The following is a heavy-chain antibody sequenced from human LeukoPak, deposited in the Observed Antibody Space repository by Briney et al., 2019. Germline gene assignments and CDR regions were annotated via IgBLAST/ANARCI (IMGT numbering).Heavy chain of an antibody. CDR2: INPNSGGT. D-gene: IGHD4-11*01. CDR1: GYTFTGYY. J-gene: IGHJ3*02. Sequence: ASVKVSCKASGYTFTGYYMHWVRQAPGQGLEWMGWINPNSGGTNYAQKFQGRVTMTRDTSISTAYMELSRLRSDDTAVYYCARYTVTTPSAFDIWGQGTMVTVSS. CDR3: ARYTVTTPSAFDI. V-gene: IGHV1-2*02.